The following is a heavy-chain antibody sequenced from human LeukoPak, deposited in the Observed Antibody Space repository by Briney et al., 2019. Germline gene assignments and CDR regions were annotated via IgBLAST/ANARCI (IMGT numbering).Heavy chain of an antibody. CDR3: ARTYCSGSACYHFDY. D-gene: IGHD2-2*01. J-gene: IGHJ4*02. V-gene: IGHV4-61*02. Sequence: ASETLSLTCTVSGGSTSSGSDYWSWIRQPAGKGLEWIGRIYTSGSTNYNPSLKSRVTISVDTSKNQSSLKLSSVTAADTAVYYCARTYCSGSACYHFDYWGQGTLVTVSS. CDR2: IYTSGST. CDR1: GGSTSSGSDY.